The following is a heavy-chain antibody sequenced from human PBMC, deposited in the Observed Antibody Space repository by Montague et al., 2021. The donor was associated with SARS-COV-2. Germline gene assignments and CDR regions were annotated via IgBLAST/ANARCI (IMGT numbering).Heavy chain of an antibody. CDR1: GGSFSGYY. Sequence: SETLSLTCAISGGSFSGYYWSWIRQPPGKGLEWIGYISDSGSTNYNPSLTSRVTMSVDTSKNQFSLKVNSVTAADTTVYYCARHYSATLPAVYWGQGTLVTVSS. J-gene: IGHJ4*02. D-gene: IGHD2-15*01. CDR2: ISDSGST. CDR3: ARHYSATLPAVY. V-gene: IGHV4-59*08.